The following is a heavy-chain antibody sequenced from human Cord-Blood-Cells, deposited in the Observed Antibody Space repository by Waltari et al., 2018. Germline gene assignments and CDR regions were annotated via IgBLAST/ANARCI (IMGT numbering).Heavy chain of an antibody. V-gene: IGHV3-7*01. Sequence: EVQLVESGGGLVQPGGSLRLSCAASGLTFRSYWMSWVRQAPGKGLEWVANIKQDGSEKYYVDSVKGRFTISRDNAKNSLYLQMNSLRAEDTAVYYCARDPAAAGAFDIWGQGTMVTVSS. CDR1: GLTFRSYW. J-gene: IGHJ3*02. D-gene: IGHD6-13*01. CDR3: ARDPAAAGAFDI. CDR2: IKQDGSEK.